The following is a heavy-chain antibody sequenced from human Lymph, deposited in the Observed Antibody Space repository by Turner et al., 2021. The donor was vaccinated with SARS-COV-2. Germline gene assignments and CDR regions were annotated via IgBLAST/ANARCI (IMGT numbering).Heavy chain of an antibody. D-gene: IGHD2-2*01. V-gene: IGHV1-69*01. CDR1: GATFSSYA. CDR2: IIPIVGTA. Sequence: QVQLVQSGAEVKKPGSSVKVSCKASGATFSSYAISWVRQAPGQGLEWMGEIIPIVGTANYAQKFQGRVTITADASTSTAHMELSSLRSEDTAVYYCARGSRDGSSTSCYPFFDYWGQGTLVTVSS. CDR3: ARGSRDGSSTSCYPFFDY. J-gene: IGHJ4*02.